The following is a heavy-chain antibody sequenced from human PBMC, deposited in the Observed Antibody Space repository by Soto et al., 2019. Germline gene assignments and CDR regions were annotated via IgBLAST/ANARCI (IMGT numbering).Heavy chain of an antibody. D-gene: IGHD6-13*01. J-gene: IGHJ4*02. CDR3: TGIAAARPDY. CDR2: IYYSGST. CDR1: GGSISSGGYY. Sequence: TSETLSLTCTVSGGSISSGGYYWSWIREHPGKGLDWIGYIYYSGSTYYNPSLKSRVTISVDTSKNQFSLKLSSVTAADTAVYYCTGIAAARPDYWGQGTLVTLSS. V-gene: IGHV4-31*03.